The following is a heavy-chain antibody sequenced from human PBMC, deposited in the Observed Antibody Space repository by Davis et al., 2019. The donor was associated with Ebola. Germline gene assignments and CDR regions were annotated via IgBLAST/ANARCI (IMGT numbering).Heavy chain of an antibody. CDR1: GDSIRSSY. Sequence: MPSETLSLTCTVSGDSIRSSYWTWIRQPPGKGLEWIGYLYYNAVTIYNPSLKSRVTISVDMSKNQFSLTLISVTAADTAVYYCARDSRWLVPGTYYYYGMDVWGQGTTVTVSS. CDR3: ARDSRWLVPGTYYYYGMDV. D-gene: IGHD6-19*01. V-gene: IGHV4-59*12. J-gene: IGHJ6*02. CDR2: LYYNAVT.